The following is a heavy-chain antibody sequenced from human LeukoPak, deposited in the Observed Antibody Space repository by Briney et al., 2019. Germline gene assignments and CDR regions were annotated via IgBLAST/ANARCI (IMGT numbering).Heavy chain of an antibody. D-gene: IGHD2-2*02. CDR2: IIPVFGTT. J-gene: IGHJ4*01. CDR3: ATEAGIAIPGTILYFDF. CDR1: GGTFHTDA. V-gene: IGHV1-69*06. Sequence: GAAVKDTLLSSGGTFHTDAVNWVRQVPGQGPEWMGRIIPVFGTTNYAETFQGRLTITADTSTSRAHKHLSSLTSEDTAIYYCATEAGIAIPGTILYFDFWGHGTLVTVSS.